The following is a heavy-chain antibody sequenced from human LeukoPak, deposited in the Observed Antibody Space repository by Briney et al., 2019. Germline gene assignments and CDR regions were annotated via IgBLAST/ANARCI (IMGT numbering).Heavy chain of an antibody. J-gene: IGHJ4*02. D-gene: IGHD3-3*01. CDR1: GGSISSYY. V-gene: IGHV4-59*08. Sequence: SETLSLTCTVSGGSISSYYWSWIRQPPGKGLEWIGYIFYSGSTYYNPSLKSRVTMSVDTSKNQFSLKLSSVTAADTAVYYCARGRTPFGVVISELDYWGQGTLVTVSS. CDR3: ARGRTPFGVVISELDY. CDR2: IFYSGST.